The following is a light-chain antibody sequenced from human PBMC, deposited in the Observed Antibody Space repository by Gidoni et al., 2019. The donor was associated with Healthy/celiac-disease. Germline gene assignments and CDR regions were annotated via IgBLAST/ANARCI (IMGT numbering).Light chain of an antibody. V-gene: IGKV3-11*01. CDR2: DAS. CDR1: QSVSSY. CDR3: QQRSNWPLT. J-gene: IGKJ4*01. Sequence: EIVLTQSPATLSLSPGERATLSCRASQSVSSYLAWYQQKPGQAPRLLIYDASNRATGIPARFSGSGSGTDFTLTISCLEPEDFAVYYCQQRSNWPLTFGGXTKVEIK.